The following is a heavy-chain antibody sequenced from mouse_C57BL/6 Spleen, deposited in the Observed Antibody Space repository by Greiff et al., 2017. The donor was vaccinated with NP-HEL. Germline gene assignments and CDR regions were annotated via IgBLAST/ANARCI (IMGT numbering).Heavy chain of an antibody. Sequence: EVMLVESGGGLVQPKGSLKLSCAASGFTFNTYAMHWVRQAPGKGLEWVARLRSKSSNYATYYADSVKDRFTISRDDSQSMLYLQMNNLKTEDTAMYYCVSADLLWTRGVAYGGQGTLVTVSA. J-gene: IGHJ3*01. CDR3: VSADLLWTRGVAY. CDR2: LRSKSSNYAT. CDR1: GFTFNTYA. V-gene: IGHV10-3*01. D-gene: IGHD2-1*01.